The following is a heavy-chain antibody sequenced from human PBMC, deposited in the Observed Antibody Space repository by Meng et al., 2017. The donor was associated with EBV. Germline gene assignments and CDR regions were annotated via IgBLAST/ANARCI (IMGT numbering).Heavy chain of an antibody. V-gene: IGHV2-5*02. CDR2: IYCDDDK. J-gene: IGHJ4*02. Sequence: QNCLKEDGAPGMKTPQTPLRTSSTFWFYLSARGCGVGWIRQAPGKALEWLALIYCDDDKRYSPSLKSRLTITKDTYKNQVVLTMTNMDPVDAATYYCAHIIAARPFDYWGQGTLVTVSS. CDR3: AHIIAARPFDY. D-gene: IGHD6-6*01. CDR1: WFYLSARGCG.